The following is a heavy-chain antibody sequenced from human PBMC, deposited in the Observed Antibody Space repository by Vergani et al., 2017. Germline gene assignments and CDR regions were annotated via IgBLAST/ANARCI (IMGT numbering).Heavy chain of an antibody. Sequence: EKQLVQPGSETKKPGESLKISCQAFGYIFYNFWIGWVRQRPGRGLEWRGIIYPCDSEVKSNPTFRGHVIFSVDTSVNTAYLQWRSLQATDTATYFCASXRHGTENGGALQLWGQGTNITVSS. CDR3: ASXRHGTENGGALQL. D-gene: IGHD3-16*01. J-gene: IGHJ3*01. CDR2: IYPCDSEV. CDR1: GYIFYNFW. V-gene: IGHV5-51*01.